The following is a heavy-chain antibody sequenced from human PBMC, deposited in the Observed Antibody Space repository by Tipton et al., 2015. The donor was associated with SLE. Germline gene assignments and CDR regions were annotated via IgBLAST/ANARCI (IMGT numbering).Heavy chain of an antibody. D-gene: IGHD1-26*01. Sequence: TLSLTCTVSGGSISSYYWGWIRQPPGKGLEWIGSIYYSGSTYYNPSLKSRVTTSVDTSKTQFSLKLSSVTAADTAVYYCALRPGGGSYYGAFDIWGQGTMVTVSS. CDR3: ALRPGGGSYYGAFDI. J-gene: IGHJ3*02. V-gene: IGHV4-39*01. CDR2: IYYSGST. CDR1: GGSISSYY.